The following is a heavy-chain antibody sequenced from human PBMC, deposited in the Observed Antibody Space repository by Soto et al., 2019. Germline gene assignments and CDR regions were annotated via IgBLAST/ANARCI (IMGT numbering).Heavy chain of an antibody. CDR1: GFTFSSYS. CDR2: ISTTSSSI. CDR3: ARKGVAFDY. J-gene: IGHJ4*02. V-gene: IGHV3-48*02. Sequence: GGSLRLSCAAPGFTFSSYSMNWVRQAPGKGLEWISYISTTSSSIYYADSVKGRFTISRDNAKNSLFLQMNSLRDEDTAVYYCARKGVAFDYWGQGALVTVSS. D-gene: IGHD3-3*01.